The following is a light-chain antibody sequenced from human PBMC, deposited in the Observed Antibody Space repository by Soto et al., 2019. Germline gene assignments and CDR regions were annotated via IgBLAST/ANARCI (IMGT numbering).Light chain of an antibody. J-gene: IGKJ3*01. CDR1: QSLNRN. CDR2: GAS. Sequence: EILMTQSPATLSLSPGERATLSCRASQSLNRNLAWYQQKPGQAPRLIIYGASTRASGIPARFSGSGSGTEFNLTISSLQSEDFALYYCQHYNDWPPAFTFGPGTKVDL. V-gene: IGKV3D-15*01. CDR3: QHYNDWPPAFT.